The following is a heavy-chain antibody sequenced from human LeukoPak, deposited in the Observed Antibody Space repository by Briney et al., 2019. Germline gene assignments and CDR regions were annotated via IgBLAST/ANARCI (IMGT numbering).Heavy chain of an antibody. CDR1: GLTFSSYS. J-gene: IGHJ4*02. CDR2: ISSSSSYI. V-gene: IGHV3-21*01. CDR3: ARDPDSSGPGVYFDY. Sequence: GGSLRLSCAASGLTFSSYSMNWVRQAPGKGLEWVSSISSSSSYIYYADSVKGRFTISRDNAKNSLYLQMNSLRAEDTAVYYCARDPDSSGPGVYFDYWGQGTLVTVSS. D-gene: IGHD3-22*01.